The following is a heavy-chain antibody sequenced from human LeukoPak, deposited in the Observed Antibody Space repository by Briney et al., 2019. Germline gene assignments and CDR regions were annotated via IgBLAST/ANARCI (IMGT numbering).Heavy chain of an antibody. CDR2: IYYSGST. CDR1: GGSISSYY. D-gene: IGHD3-22*01. CDR3: ARPKAVTMIVVFDY. J-gene: IGHJ4*02. V-gene: IGHV4-59*08. Sequence: SETLSLTCTVSGGSISSYYLSWIRQPPGKGLEWIGYIYYSGSTNYNPSLKSRVTISVDTSKNQFSLKLSSVTAADTAVYYCARPKAVTMIVVFDYWGQGTLVTVSS.